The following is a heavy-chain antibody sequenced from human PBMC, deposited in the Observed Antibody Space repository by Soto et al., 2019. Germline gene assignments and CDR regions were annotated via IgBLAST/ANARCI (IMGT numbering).Heavy chain of an antibody. J-gene: IGHJ6*03. CDR1: GFSLSTSGMC. CDR2: IDWDDDK. D-gene: IGHD3-10*01. CDR3: ARSTYYYGSGSLDYYYYYMDV. Sequence: SGPTLVNPTQTLTLTCTFSGFSLSTSGMCVSWIRQPPGKALEWLARIDWDDDKYYSTSLKTRLTTSKDTSKNQVVLTMTNMDPVDTATYYCARSTYYYGSGSLDYYYYYMDVWGKGTTVTV. V-gene: IGHV2-70*11.